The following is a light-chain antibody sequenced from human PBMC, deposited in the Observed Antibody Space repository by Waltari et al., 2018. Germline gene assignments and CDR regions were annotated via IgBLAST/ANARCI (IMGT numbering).Light chain of an antibody. CDR3: MQPLQTPWT. V-gene: IGKV2-28*01. J-gene: IGKJ1*01. Sequence: DIVLTQSPLSLPVTPGEPASISCRSSQSLLHSNGYYYLDWYLQKPGQSPQVLIDLGSNRASGVPDRFSGSGSGTDFTLKISRVEADDVGVYYCMQPLQTPWTFGQGTKVEIK. CDR1: QSLLHSNGYYY. CDR2: LGS.